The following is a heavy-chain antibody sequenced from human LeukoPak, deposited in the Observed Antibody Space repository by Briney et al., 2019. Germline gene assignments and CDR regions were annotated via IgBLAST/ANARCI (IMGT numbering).Heavy chain of an antibody. CDR3: ARGLYWFDP. CDR1: GFTFNIYG. Sequence: PGGSLRLSCVASGFTFNIYGMHWVRQAPGKGLEWMAFIRYDGSGKYYADSVKGRFTISRDNSENTLYLQMNSLRAEDTAVYYCARGLYWFDPWGQGTLVTVSS. CDR2: IRYDGSGK. J-gene: IGHJ5*02. V-gene: IGHV3-30*02.